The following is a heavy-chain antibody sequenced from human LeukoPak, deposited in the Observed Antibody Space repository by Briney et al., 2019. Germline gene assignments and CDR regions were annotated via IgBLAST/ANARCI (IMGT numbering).Heavy chain of an antibody. V-gene: IGHV4-34*01. CDR2: INHSGST. CDR1: GGSFSGYY. Sequence: SETLSLTCAVYGGSFSGYYWSWIRQPPGKGLEWIGEINHSGSTNYNPSLKSRVTISVDTSKNQFSLKLSSVTAADTAVYYCARGGYDGSRNYWGQGTLVTVSS. D-gene: IGHD5-12*01. J-gene: IGHJ4*02. CDR3: ARGGYDGSRNY.